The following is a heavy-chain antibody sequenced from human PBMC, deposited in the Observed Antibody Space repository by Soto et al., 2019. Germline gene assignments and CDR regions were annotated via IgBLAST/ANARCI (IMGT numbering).Heavy chain of an antibody. J-gene: IGHJ4*02. Sequence: ASVKVSCKASGYTFTSYGISWVRQAPGQGLEWMGIINACSGSTSYAQKFQGRVTMTRDTSTSTVYMELSSLRVEDTAVYYCAGDPVPEYWGQGTLVTVSS. CDR3: AGDPVPEY. CDR1: GYTFTSYG. V-gene: IGHV1-46*01. CDR2: INACSGST.